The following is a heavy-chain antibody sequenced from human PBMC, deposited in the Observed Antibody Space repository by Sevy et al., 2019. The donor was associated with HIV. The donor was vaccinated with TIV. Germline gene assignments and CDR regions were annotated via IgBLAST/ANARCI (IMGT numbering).Heavy chain of an antibody. CDR2: ISKEGTNK. V-gene: IGHV3-30-3*01. D-gene: IGHD3-16*01. J-gene: IGHJ4*02. CDR3: ARDPHAVPHWGSFAS. Sequence: GGSLRLSCEASGFTFTRYAFHWVRQAPGKGLEWVAVISKEGTNKYYIDSVKGRFTISRENSRNTLFLQMERLRAEDTAMYFCARDPHAVPHWGSFASGGQGTLVTVSS. CDR1: GFTFTRYA.